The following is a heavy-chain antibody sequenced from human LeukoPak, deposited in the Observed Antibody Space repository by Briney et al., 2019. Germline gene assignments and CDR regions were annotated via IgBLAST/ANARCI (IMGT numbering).Heavy chain of an antibody. Sequence: GGSLRLSCAASGFTLSSSEMNWVRQAPGKGLEWVSYISRSGSTIFYADSVKGRFTISRDNAKNSVSLQMNSLRAEDTAVYYCAMGIAATADSWGQGTLVTVSS. D-gene: IGHD6-13*01. J-gene: IGHJ4*02. CDR3: AMGIAATADS. CDR1: GFTLSSSE. CDR2: ISRSGSTI. V-gene: IGHV3-48*03.